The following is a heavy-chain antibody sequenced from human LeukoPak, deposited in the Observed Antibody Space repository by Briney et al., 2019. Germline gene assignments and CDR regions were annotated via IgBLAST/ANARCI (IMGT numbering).Heavy chain of an antibody. CDR1: GFTFSSYS. CDR3: ARDIGGIGYSSGWYDPP. J-gene: IGHJ5*02. V-gene: IGHV3-21*01. CDR2: ISSSSSYI. D-gene: IGHD6-19*01. Sequence: GGSLRLSCAASGFTFSSYSMNWVRQAPGKGLEWVSSISSSSSYIYYADSVKGRFTISRDNAKNSLYLQMNSLRAEDTAVYYCARDIGGIGYSSGWYDPPWGQGTLVTVSS.